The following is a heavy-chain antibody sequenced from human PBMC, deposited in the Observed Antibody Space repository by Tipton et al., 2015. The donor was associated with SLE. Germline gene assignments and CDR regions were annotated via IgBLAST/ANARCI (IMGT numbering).Heavy chain of an antibody. J-gene: IGHJ6*02. CDR3: GKDMSPGGLDV. CDR1: GFTFNEHA. V-gene: IGHV3-9*01. Sequence: SLRLSCEGSGFTFNEHAMHWVRQAPGKGLEWVAAILWSGDRRDYADSVKGRLTISRDNAKNILFLQMNSLRTEDTALYYCGKDMSPGGLDVWGHGTTVTVSS. CDR2: ILWSGDRR.